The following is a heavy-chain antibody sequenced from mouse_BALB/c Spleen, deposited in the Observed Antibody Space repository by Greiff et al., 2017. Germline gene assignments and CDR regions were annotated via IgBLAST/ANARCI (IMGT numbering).Heavy chain of an antibody. CDR3: ARSDYYGYYAMDY. CDR1: GYTFTSYW. J-gene: IGHJ4*01. Sequence: VQLQQSGAELARPGASVKLSCKASGYTFTSYWMQWVKQRPGQGLEWIGAIYPGDGDTWYTQKFKGKATLTADKSSSTAYMQLSSLASEDSAVYYCARSDYYGYYAMDYWGQGTSVTVSS. V-gene: IGHV1-87*01. D-gene: IGHD1-1*01. CDR2: IYPGDGDT.